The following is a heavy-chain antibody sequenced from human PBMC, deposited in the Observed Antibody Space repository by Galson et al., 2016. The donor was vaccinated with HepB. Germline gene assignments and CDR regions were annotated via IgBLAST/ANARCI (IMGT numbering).Heavy chain of an antibody. J-gene: IGHJ3*01. D-gene: IGHD1-1*01. V-gene: IGHV3-23*01. CDR2: LNASGGST. Sequence: SLRLSCAASGFSFSKYAMSWVRQAPGQGLVWVSALNASGGSTYYADSVRGRFTISRDNTRNTLDLQMHSQRAEDTAVYYCAKGGKALDVWGHGTMVTVSS. CDR3: AKGGKALDV. CDR1: GFSFSKYA.